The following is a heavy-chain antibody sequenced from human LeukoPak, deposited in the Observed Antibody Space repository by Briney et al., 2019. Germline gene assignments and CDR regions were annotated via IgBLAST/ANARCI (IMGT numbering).Heavy chain of an antibody. CDR1: TSR. V-gene: IGHV1-18*01. Sequence: GASVKVSCKATSRISWVRQAPGRGLEWMGWIGTYGGDTYYAQKFQGRITVTTDTSTSTVYMELRNLRSDDTAVYYCARDFWNFYDDSGYNRDFDSWGQGTLVTVSS. D-gene: IGHD3-22*01. J-gene: IGHJ5*01. CDR3: ARDFWNFYDDSGYNRDFDS. CDR2: IGTYGGDT.